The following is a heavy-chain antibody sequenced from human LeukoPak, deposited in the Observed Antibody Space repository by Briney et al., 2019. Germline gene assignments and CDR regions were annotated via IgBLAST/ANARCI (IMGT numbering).Heavy chain of an antibody. CDR3: ARDTVTQSGYYYYGMDV. J-gene: IGHJ6*02. CDR2: ISSSSSTI. D-gene: IGHD4-11*01. Sequence: PGGSLRLSCAASGFTFSSYSMNWVRQAPGKGLEWVSYISSSSSTIYYADSVKGRFTISRDNAKNSLYLQMNSLRAEDTAVYYCARDTVTQSGYYYYGMDVWGQGTTVTVSS. V-gene: IGHV3-48*01. CDR1: GFTFSSYS.